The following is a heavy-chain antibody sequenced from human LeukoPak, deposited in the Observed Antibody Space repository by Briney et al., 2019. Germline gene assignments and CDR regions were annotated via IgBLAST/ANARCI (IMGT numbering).Heavy chain of an antibody. J-gene: IGHJ3*02. CDR1: GFSFSDYA. Sequence: GSLRLSCAASGFSFSDYAIHWVRQAPGKGLEWVAGVSNDGTNRLYADSVKGRFTISRDNSKNTLYLQMNSLRAEDTAVYYCAKAIDDFWSGYDAFDIWGQGTMVTVSS. D-gene: IGHD3-3*01. CDR2: VSNDGTNR. V-gene: IGHV3-30-3*01. CDR3: AKAIDDFWSGYDAFDI.